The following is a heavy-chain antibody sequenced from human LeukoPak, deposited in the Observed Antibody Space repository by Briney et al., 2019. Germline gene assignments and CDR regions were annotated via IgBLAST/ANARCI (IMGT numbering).Heavy chain of an antibody. D-gene: IGHD3-22*01. J-gene: IGHJ3*02. CDR2: INSDGSST. Sequence: PGGSLRLSCAASGFTFSTYWMHWVRQAPGKGLVWVSRINSDGSSTNYADSAKGRFTISRDNAKYTLYLQMNSLRAEDTAVYYCARGGAYYYDSTHAFDIWGQGTMVTVSS. CDR3: ARGGAYYYDSTHAFDI. V-gene: IGHV3-74*01. CDR1: GFTFSTYW.